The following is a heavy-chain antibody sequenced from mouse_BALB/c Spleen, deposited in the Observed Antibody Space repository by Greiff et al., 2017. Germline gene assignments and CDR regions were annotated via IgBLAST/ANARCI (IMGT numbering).Heavy chain of an antibody. CDR1: GFTFSSYA. CDR3: ARGGDYYGSRGFAY. D-gene: IGHD1-2*01. Sequence: DVQLVESGGGLVKPGGSLKLSCAASGFTFSSYAMSWVRQTPEKRLEWVASISSGGSTYYPDSVKGRFTISRDNARNILYLQMSSLRSEDTAMYYCARGGDYYGSRGFAYWGQGTLVTVSA. J-gene: IGHJ3*01. V-gene: IGHV5-6-5*01. CDR2: ISSGGST.